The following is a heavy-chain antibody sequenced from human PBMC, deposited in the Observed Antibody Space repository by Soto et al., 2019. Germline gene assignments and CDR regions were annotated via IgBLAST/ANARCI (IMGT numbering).Heavy chain of an antibody. D-gene: IGHD3-10*01. V-gene: IGHV3-30*18. CDR2: ISYDGSNK. Sequence: GGSLRLSCAASGFTFSSYGMHWVRQAPGKGLEWVAVISYDGSNKYYVDSVKGRFTISRDNSKNTLYLQMNSLRAEDTAVYYCAKVQHREGLLWFGELWGLGYFDYWGQGTLVTVSS. CDR1: GFTFSSYG. CDR3: AKVQHREGLLWFGELWGLGYFDY. J-gene: IGHJ4*02.